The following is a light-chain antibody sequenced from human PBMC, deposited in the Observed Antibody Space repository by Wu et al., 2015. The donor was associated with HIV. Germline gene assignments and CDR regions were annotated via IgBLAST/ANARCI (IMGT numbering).Light chain of an antibody. Sequence: EIVLTQSPGTLPLPPGERATLSCRASQSISVNYLAWYQQKPGQAPRLLIFGVSNRATGIPARFSGSGSGTDFTLTISRLEPEDFAVYYCQHYDPSSPWTFGQGTRVEIK. CDR3: QHYDPSSPWT. CDR1: QSISVNY. V-gene: IGKV3-20*01. CDR2: GVS. J-gene: IGKJ1*01.